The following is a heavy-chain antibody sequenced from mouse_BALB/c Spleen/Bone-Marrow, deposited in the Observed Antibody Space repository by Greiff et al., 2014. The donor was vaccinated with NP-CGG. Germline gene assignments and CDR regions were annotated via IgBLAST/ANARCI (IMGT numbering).Heavy chain of an antibody. CDR2: VDPYYGAT. CDR1: GYSFTGYN. CDR3: ARSYNSFDF. J-gene: IGHJ2*01. V-gene: IGHV1-39*01. Sequence: VQLKESGPELEKPGASVKISCKASGYSFTGYNMNWVKQYNGQSLEWIGNVDPYYGATTYNQKFKGKATLTVDKSCSTAYMQLERLTSEDSAVYYCARSYNSFDFWGQGTTLTVSS.